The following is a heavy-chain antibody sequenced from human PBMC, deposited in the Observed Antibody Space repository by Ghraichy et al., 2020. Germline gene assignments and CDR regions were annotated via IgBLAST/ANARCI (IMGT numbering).Heavy chain of an antibody. CDR1: GDSIKSVGYY. CDR2: MYYSGHT. Sequence: LRLSCNVSGDSIKSVGYYWCWVRQRPGKGLEWIGSMYYSGHTYFPPSVKSRPTISGDTSKNQFYLDLSSVTAADTAVYFCARGLSTYYFDFWGQGVQVTVSS. J-gene: IGHJ4*02. V-gene: IGHV4-31*03. CDR3: ARGLSTYYFDF. D-gene: IGHD2-21*02.